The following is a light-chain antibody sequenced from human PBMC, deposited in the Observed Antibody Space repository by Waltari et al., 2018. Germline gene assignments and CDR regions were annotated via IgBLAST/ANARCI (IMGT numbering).Light chain of an antibody. V-gene: IGKV1-12*01. CDR1: QVINSW. CDR3: KQANSFPIT. J-gene: IGKJ3*01. Sequence: DIQMTQSPSSVSASVGDRVTITCRASQVINSWLAWYQQKPGKAPKLLIYAASSLQSGVPARFSGSGSGTDFTLTISSLQPEDFATYYCKQANSFPITFGHGTKVDIK. CDR2: AAS.